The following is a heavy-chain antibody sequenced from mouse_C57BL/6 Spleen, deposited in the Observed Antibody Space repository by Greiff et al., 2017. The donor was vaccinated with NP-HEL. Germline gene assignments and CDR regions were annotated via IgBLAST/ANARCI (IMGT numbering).Heavy chain of an antibody. CDR1: GYTFTDYY. CDR2: IYPGSGNT. CDR3: ARELRSYCDY. V-gene: IGHV1-76*01. Sequence: VQRVESGAELVRPGASVKLSCKASGYTFTDYYINWVKQRPGQGLEWIARIYPGSGNTYYNEKFKGKATLTAEKSSSTAYMQLSSLTSEDSAVYFCARELRSYCDYWGQGTTLTVSS. D-gene: IGHD3-2*02. J-gene: IGHJ2*01.